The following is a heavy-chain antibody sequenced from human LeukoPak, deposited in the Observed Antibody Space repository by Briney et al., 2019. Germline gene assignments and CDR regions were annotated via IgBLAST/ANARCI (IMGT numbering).Heavy chain of an antibody. CDR1: GGSISSYY. CDR2: IYYSGST. J-gene: IGHJ3*02. V-gene: IGHV4-59*01. D-gene: IGHD3-10*01. CDR3: ARDNSTPYYGSGSYPPNDAFDI. Sequence: SETLSLTCTVSGGSISSYYWSWIRQPPGKGLEWIGYIYYSGSTNYNPSLESRVTISVDTSTNQFSLKLSSVTAADTAVYYCARDNSTPYYGSGSYPPNDAFDIWGQGTMVTVSS.